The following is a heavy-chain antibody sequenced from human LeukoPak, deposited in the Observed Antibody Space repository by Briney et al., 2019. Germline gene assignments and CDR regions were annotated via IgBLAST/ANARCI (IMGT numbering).Heavy chain of an antibody. CDR2: IRYDGSNK. Sequence: PGGSLRLSCAASGFTFSSYGMHWVRQAPGKGLEWVAFIRYDGSNKYYADSVKGRFTISRENSKKTLYLQMNSLRAEDTAVYYCARGPSGYHNTGGQGTLVTVSS. J-gene: IGHJ4*02. D-gene: IGHD5-12*01. CDR1: GFTFSSYG. V-gene: IGHV3-30*02. CDR3: ARGPSGYHNT.